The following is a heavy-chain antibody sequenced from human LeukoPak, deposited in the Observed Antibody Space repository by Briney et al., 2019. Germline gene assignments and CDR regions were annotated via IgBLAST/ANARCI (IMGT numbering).Heavy chain of an antibody. Sequence: SETLSLTCTVSGYSISSGYYWGWIRQPPGKGLEWIGSIYHSGSTYYNPSLKSRVTISVDTSKNQFSLKLSSVTAADTAVYYCASGGSCYSQTCLLRDPRPFDYWGQGTLVTVSS. CDR2: IYHSGST. V-gene: IGHV4-38-2*02. D-gene: IGHD2-15*01. J-gene: IGHJ4*02. CDR1: GYSISSGYY. CDR3: ASGGSCYSQTCLLRDPRPFDY.